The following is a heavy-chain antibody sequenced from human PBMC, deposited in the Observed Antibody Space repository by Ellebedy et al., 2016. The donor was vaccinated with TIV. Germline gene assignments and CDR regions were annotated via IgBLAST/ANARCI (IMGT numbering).Heavy chain of an antibody. V-gene: IGHV1-69*13. J-gene: IGHJ6*02. D-gene: IGHD3-10*01. Sequence: ASVKVSCKASGGTFSSYAISWVRQAPGQGLEWMGGIIPIFGTANYAQKFQGRVTITADESTSTAYMELSSLRSEDTAVYYCARGGPYGSGIGYGMDVWGQGTTVTVSS. CDR1: GGTFSSYA. CDR3: ARGGPYGSGIGYGMDV. CDR2: IIPIFGTA.